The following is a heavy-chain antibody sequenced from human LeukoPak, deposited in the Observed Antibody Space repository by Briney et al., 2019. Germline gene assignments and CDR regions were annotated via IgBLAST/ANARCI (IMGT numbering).Heavy chain of an antibody. CDR2: IIPIFGIA. CDR3: AREGLRSFKGFDP. V-gene: IGHV1-69*04. D-gene: IGHD4-17*01. CDR1: GGTFSSYA. Sequence: SVKVSCKASGGTFSSYAISWVRQAPGQELEWMGRIIPIFGIANYAQEFQGRVTITADKSTSTAYMELSSLRSEDTAVYYCAREGLRSFKGFDPWGQGTLVTVSS. J-gene: IGHJ5*02.